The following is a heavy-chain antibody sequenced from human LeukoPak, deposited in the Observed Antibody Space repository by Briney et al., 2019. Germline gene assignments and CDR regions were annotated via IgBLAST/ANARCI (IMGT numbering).Heavy chain of an antibody. J-gene: IGHJ4*02. V-gene: IGHV4-39*07. CDR3: ARDSCSSTSYRKKFDN. D-gene: IGHD2-2*01. CDR2: IYFSGST. Sequence: KPSETLSLTCTVSGDSISSANYYWGWVRQPPGKGLEWIGSIYFSGSTYYNPSLKSRVTISVETSKVQFSLKLSSVTAADTAVYYCARDSCSSTSYRKKFDNWGQGTLVTVSS. CDR1: GDSISSANYY.